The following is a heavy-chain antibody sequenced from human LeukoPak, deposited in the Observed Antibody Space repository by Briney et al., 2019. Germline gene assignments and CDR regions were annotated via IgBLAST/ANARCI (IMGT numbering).Heavy chain of an antibody. V-gene: IGHV3-30*03. CDR1: GFTFSSYG. Sequence: GRSLRLSRAASGFTFSSYGMHWVRQAPGKGLEWVAVISYDGSNKYYADSVKGRFTISRDNSKNTLYLQMNSLRAEDTAVYYCARDLGYYRADYWGQGTLVTVSS. D-gene: IGHD1-26*01. CDR2: ISYDGSNK. J-gene: IGHJ4*02. CDR3: ARDLGYYRADY.